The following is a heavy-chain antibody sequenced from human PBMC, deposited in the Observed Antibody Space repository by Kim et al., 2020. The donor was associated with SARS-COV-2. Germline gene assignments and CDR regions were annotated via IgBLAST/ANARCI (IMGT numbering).Heavy chain of an antibody. CDR2: IIPILGIA. CDR3: AREIPEDTVTPGASYYGMDV. J-gene: IGHJ6*02. CDR1: GGTFSSYT. Sequence: SVKVYCKASGGTFSSYTISWVRQAPGQGLEWMGRIIPILGIANYAQKFQGRVTITADKSTSTAYMELSSLRSEDTAVYYCAREIPEDTVTPGASYYGMDVWGQGTTVTVSS. V-gene: IGHV1-69*04. D-gene: IGHD4-17*01.